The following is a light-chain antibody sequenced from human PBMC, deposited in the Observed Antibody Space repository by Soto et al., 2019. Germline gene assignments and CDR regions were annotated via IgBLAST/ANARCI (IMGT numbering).Light chain of an antibody. CDR2: GNN. CDR1: SSNIVAGYD. CDR3: QSYDSSLSGWV. V-gene: IGLV1-40*01. J-gene: IGLJ3*02. Sequence: QSVLTQPPSVSGAPGQRVTISCTGSSSNIVAGYDVHWYQQLPGTAPKRLIFGNNNRPSGVPDRFSGSKSGTSASLAITGLQAEDEADYYCQSYDSSLSGWVFGGGTKLTVL.